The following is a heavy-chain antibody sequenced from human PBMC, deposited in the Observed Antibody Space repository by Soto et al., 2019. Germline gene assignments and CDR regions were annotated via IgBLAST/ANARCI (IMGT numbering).Heavy chain of an antibody. CDR2: ICYSGST. V-gene: IGHV4-59*01. CDR1: GGSISSYY. D-gene: IGHD3-10*01. Sequence: SETLSLTCTVSGGSISSYYWSWIRQPPGKGLEWIGYICYSGSTNYNPSLKSRVTISVDTSKNQFSLKLSSVTAADTAVYYCARGRGSGSSFYYYGMDVWGQGTTVTVSS. CDR3: ARGRGSGSSFYYYGMDV. J-gene: IGHJ6*02.